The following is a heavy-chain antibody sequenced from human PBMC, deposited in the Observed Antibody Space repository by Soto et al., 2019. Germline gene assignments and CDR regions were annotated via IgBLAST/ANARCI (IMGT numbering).Heavy chain of an antibody. V-gene: IGHV4-34*01. D-gene: IGHD2-8*02. J-gene: IGHJ4*02. CDR2: INHSGST. Sequence: QVQLQQWGAGLLKPSETLSLTCAVYGGSFSGYSWTWIRQPPGTGLEWIGEINHSGSTNYNPSLKSRVTISVDTSKNLFSLKLTSGTAAYTAVYYAARDKITGLFDYWGQGTLVTVSS. CDR1: GGSFSGYS. CDR3: ARDKITGLFDY.